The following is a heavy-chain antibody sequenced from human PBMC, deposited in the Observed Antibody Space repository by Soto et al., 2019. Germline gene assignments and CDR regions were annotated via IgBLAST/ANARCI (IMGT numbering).Heavy chain of an antibody. J-gene: IGHJ5*02. D-gene: IGHD6-13*01. CDR3: ARDHIAAAGWFDP. Sequence: GGSLRLSCAASGFTFSSYAMHWVRQAPGKGLEWVAVISYDGSNKYYADSVKGRFTISRDNSKNTLYLQMNSLRAEDTAVYYCARDHIAAAGWFDPWGQGTLVTVSS. CDR1: GFTFSSYA. V-gene: IGHV3-30*04. CDR2: ISYDGSNK.